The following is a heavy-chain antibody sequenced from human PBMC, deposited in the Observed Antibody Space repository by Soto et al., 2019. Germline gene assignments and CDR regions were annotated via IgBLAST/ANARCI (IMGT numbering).Heavy chain of an antibody. Sequence: PGGSLRLSCAASGFTFSSYGMHWVRQAPGKGLEWVAVISYDGSNKYYADSVKGRFTISRDNSKNTLYLQMNSLRAEDTAVYYCATLKEGYCSGGSCYGFDYWGQGTLVTVSS. J-gene: IGHJ4*02. CDR2: ISYDGSNK. CDR3: ATLKEGYCSGGSCYGFDY. D-gene: IGHD2-15*01. V-gene: IGHV3-30*03. CDR1: GFTFSSYG.